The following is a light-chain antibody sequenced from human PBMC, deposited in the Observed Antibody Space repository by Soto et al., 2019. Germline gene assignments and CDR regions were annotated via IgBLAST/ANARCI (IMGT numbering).Light chain of an antibody. V-gene: IGKV3-20*01. CDR1: QGIGDT. Sequence: EVVMTQSPATLSVSPGEGVTLSCRANQGIGDTLAWYQHKPGQAPRLLIYGASTRATGIPDRFSGSGSGTDFTLTITRLEPEDFAVYYCQQYGSSPITFGQGTRLEI. CDR3: QQYGSSPIT. J-gene: IGKJ5*01. CDR2: GAS.